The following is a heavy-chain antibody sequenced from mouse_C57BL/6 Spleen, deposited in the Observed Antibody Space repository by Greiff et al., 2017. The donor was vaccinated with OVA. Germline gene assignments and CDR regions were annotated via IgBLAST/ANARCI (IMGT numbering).Heavy chain of an antibody. V-gene: IGHV5-17*01. CDR1: GFTFSDYG. Sequence: DVMLVESGGGLVKPGGSLTLSCAASGFTFSDYGMHWVRQAPEKGLEWVAYISSGSSTIYYADTVKGRFTISRDNAKNTLFLQMTSLRSEDTAMYYCARGTVVGGYAMDYWGQGTSGTVSS. CDR2: ISSGSSTI. CDR3: ARGTVVGGYAMDY. D-gene: IGHD1-1*01. J-gene: IGHJ4*01.